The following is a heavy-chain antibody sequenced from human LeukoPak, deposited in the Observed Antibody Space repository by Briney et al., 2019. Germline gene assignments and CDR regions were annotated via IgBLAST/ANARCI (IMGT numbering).Heavy chain of an antibody. CDR1: GGSISSYY. D-gene: IGHD3-10*01. V-gene: IGHV4-59*08. Sequence: SETLSLTCTVSGGSISSYYWSWIRQPPGKGLEWIGQINYSGKTNYNPSLKSRITISIDTSKTQFSLKLSSVTAADTAVYYCAGGWMIRGVILSYGAFDLWGQGTVVTVSS. CDR2: INYSGKT. J-gene: IGHJ3*01. CDR3: AGGWMIRGVILSYGAFDL.